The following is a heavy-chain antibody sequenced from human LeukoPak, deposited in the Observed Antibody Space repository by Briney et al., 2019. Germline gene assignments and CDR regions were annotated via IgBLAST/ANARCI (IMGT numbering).Heavy chain of an antibody. J-gene: IGHJ4*02. CDR1: GFTFSSYS. Sequence: GGSLRLSCAASGFTFSSYSMSWVRQAPGKGLEWVSSISSSSRYIYYADSVKGRFTISRDNAKNSLYLQMNSLRAEDTAVYYCARDRDDYFLTPDYWGQGTLVTVSS. D-gene: IGHD2/OR15-2a*01. V-gene: IGHV3-21*01. CDR3: ARDRDDYFLTPDY. CDR2: ISSSSRYI.